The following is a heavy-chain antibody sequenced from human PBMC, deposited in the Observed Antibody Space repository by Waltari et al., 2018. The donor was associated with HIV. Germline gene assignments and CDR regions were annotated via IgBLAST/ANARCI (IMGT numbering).Heavy chain of an antibody. J-gene: IGHJ5*02. CDR1: GFAFSSYG. Sequence: QVQLVESGGGVVQPGRSLRLSCVASGFAFSSYGMHWVRQATGKGLESVAFISYDGNDKYYADSVKGRFTISRDNSKNTLYLQMNSLRAEDTAVYYCVKDRLSSGLGWFDPWGQGTLVTVSS. V-gene: IGHV3-30*18. CDR2: ISYDGNDK. D-gene: IGHD6-19*01. CDR3: VKDRLSSGLGWFDP.